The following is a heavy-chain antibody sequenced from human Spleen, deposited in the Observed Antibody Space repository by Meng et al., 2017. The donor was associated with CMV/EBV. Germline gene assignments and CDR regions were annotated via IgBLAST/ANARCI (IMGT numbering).Heavy chain of an antibody. CDR2: INPSGGST. Sequence: YTFTSYYMHWVRPAPGQGLEWMGIINPSGGSTSYAQKFQGRVTMTRDTSTSTAYMELSSLRSEDTAVYYCARGGCSGGSCYPNWFDPWGQGTLVTVSS. CDR1: YTFTSYY. D-gene: IGHD2-15*01. CDR3: ARGGCSGGSCYPNWFDP. J-gene: IGHJ5*02. V-gene: IGHV1-46*01.